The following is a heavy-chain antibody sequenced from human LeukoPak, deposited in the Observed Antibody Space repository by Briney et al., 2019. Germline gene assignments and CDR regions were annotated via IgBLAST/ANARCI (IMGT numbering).Heavy chain of an antibody. V-gene: IGHV3-23*01. CDR1: GFTFSSYG. J-gene: IGHJ3*02. CDR3: AKDLFVVVVAATPHI. D-gene: IGHD2-15*01. Sequence: GGSLRLSCAASGFTFSSYGMSWVRQAPGKGLEWVSSISGSGGSTYYADSVKGRFTISRDNSKNTLYLQMNSLRAEDTAVYYCAKDLFVVVVAATPHIWGQGTMVTVSS. CDR2: ISGSGGST.